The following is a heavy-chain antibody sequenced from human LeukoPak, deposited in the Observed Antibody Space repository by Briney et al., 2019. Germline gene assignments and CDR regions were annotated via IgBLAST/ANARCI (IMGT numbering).Heavy chain of an antibody. D-gene: IGHD3-10*01. J-gene: IGHJ4*02. Sequence: SETLCLTCTASGGSISSSSAYWGWIRQPPGKGLEWIGSIYYSGRTYHNPSLKSRVTISVDTSKNQFSLKVRSLTAADTAVYYCARHGTWFGELFSDHWGQEALVTVSS. CDR1: GGSISSSSAY. CDR3: ARHGTWFGELFSDH. CDR2: IYYSGRT. V-gene: IGHV4-39*01.